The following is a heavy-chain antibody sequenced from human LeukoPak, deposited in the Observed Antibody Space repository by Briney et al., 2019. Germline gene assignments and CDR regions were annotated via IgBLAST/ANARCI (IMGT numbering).Heavy chain of an antibody. Sequence: SVKVSCKASGGTFSSYAISWVRQAPGQGLEWMGGIIPIFGTANYVQKFQGRVTITADESTSTAYMELSSLRSEDTAVYYCARSYGIVVVPAATKGDFWSGYSYYFDYWGQGTLVTVSS. J-gene: IGHJ4*02. V-gene: IGHV1-69*13. CDR3: ARSYGIVVVPAATKGDFWSGYSYYFDY. CDR1: GGTFSSYA. D-gene: IGHD2-2*01. CDR2: IIPIFGTA.